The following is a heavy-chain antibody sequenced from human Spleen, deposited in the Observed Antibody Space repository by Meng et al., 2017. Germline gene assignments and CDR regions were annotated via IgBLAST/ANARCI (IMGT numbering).Heavy chain of an antibody. V-gene: IGHV4-4*02. Sequence: QVQVQESGPGLVKPSETLSLTCVVSGASISRGNWGNWVRQPPGKGLEWIGDIYHSGSTNYNPSLKSRVTISVDKSKNQFSLKLSSVTAADTAMYYCARGGGCSSISCDLDYWGQGVLVTVS. CDR2: IYHSGST. CDR1: GASISRGNW. D-gene: IGHD2-2*01. CDR3: ARGGGCSSISCDLDY. J-gene: IGHJ4*02.